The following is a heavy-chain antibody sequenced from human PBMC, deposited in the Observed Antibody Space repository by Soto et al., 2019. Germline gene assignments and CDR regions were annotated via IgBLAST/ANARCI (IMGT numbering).Heavy chain of an antibody. Sequence: AAVKVSCKASGYTFTSYGISWVRQAPGQGLEWMGWISAYNGNTNYAQKLQGRVTMTTDTSTSTAYMELRSLRSDDTAVYYCARDQIPVDTAMVTGGAFDIWGQGTMVTVSS. D-gene: IGHD5-18*01. CDR3: ARDQIPVDTAMVTGGAFDI. V-gene: IGHV1-18*01. J-gene: IGHJ3*02. CDR1: GYTFTSYG. CDR2: ISAYNGNT.